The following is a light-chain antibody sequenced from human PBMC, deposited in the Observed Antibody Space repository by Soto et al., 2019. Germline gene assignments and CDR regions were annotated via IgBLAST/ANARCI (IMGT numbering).Light chain of an antibody. Sequence: ESVLTQSQGTLSVSPGERVTLSCRASQTFGRTYLAWYQQKPGQSPRLLIYDASSRATGIPDRFSGSGSGTDFTPTISRLEPEDYAVYHCQQFGTSPLYTFGQGTKVDIK. V-gene: IGKV3-20*01. CDR3: QQFGTSPLYT. J-gene: IGKJ2*01. CDR1: QTFGRTY. CDR2: DAS.